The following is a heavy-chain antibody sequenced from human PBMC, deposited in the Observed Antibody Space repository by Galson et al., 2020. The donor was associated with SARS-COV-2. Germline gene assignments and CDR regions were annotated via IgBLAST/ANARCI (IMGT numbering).Heavy chain of an antibody. CDR3: ARTSSSSSWYFDY. CDR1: GGSISSGGYY. J-gene: IGHJ4*02. D-gene: IGHD6-13*01. CDR2: IYYSGST. V-gene: IGHV4-31*03. Sequence: SLTCTVSGGSISSGGYYWSWIRQHPGKGLEWIGYIYYSGSTYYNPSLKSRVTISVDTSKNQFSLKLSSVTAADTAVYYCARTSSSSSWYFDYWGQGTLVTVSS.